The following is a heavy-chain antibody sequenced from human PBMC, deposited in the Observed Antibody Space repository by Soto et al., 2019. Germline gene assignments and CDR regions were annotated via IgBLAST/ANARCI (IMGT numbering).Heavy chain of an antibody. V-gene: IGHV1-69*02. Sequence: QVQLVQSGAEVKKPGSSVKVSCKASGGTFSSYTISWVRQAPGQGLEWMGRIIPILGIANYAQKFQGRVTITADKSTSTAYMELSSLRSEDTAVYYCASWRTASVYYYYGMDVWGQGTTVTVSS. CDR3: ASWRTASVYYYYGMDV. J-gene: IGHJ6*02. CDR2: IIPILGIA. CDR1: GGTFSSYT. D-gene: IGHD2-21*01.